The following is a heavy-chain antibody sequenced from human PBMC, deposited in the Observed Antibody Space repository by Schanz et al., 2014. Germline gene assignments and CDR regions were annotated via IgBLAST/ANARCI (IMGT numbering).Heavy chain of an antibody. CDR3: ASSGAGYSSSWDFDY. CDR2: IIPILGIA. CDR1: GGTFSTYP. V-gene: IGHV1-69*02. J-gene: IGHJ4*02. Sequence: QVQLVQSGPEVKKPGSSMKVSCKASGGTFSTYPINWLRQAPGQGLEWMGRIIPILGIANYAQKFQGRVTITADKSTFTAYMDVSSLRSEDTAVYYCASSGAGYSSSWDFDYWGQGTLVTVSS. D-gene: IGHD6-13*01.